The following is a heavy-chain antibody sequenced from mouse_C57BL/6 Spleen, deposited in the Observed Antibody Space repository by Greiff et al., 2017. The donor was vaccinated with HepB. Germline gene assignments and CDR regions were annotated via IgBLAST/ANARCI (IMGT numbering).Heavy chain of an antibody. Sequence: QVQLQQPGAELVKPGASVKLSCKASGYTFTSYWMQWVKQRPGQGLEWIGEIDPSDSYTNYNQKFKGKATLTVDTSSITAYMQLSSLTSADSAVYYCTRDRDYWGQGTTLTVSS. J-gene: IGHJ2*01. CDR3: TRDRDY. CDR2: IDPSDSYT. V-gene: IGHV1-50*01. CDR1: GYTFTSYW.